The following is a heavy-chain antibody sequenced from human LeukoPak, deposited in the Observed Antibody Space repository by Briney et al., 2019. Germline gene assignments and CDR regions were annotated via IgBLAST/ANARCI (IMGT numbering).Heavy chain of an antibody. V-gene: IGHV1-69*13. D-gene: IGHD3-10*01. Sequence: GASVKVSCKASGGTFSSYAISWVRQAPGQGLEWMGGIIPIFGTANYAQKFQGRVTITADESTSTAYMELSSLRSEDTAVYYCARDMTPRGNYYYYYMDVWGKGTTVTVSS. CDR2: IIPIFGTA. CDR1: GGTFSSYA. CDR3: ARDMTPRGNYYYYYMDV. J-gene: IGHJ6*03.